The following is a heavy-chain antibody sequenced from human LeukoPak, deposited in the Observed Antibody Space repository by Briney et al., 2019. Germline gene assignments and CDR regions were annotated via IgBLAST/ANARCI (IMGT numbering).Heavy chain of an antibody. CDR3: AKAPPGSYITFDY. V-gene: IGHV3-74*03. CDR2: VNSDGSST. J-gene: IGHJ4*02. Sequence: GGSLRLSCAASGFTFSTYWMHWVRQAPGKGLLWVSRVNSDGSSTMYADSVKGRFTISRDNAKNTLYLQMNSLRAEDTAVYYCAKAPPGSYITFDYWGQGTLVTVSS. D-gene: IGHD3-10*01. CDR1: GFTFSTYW.